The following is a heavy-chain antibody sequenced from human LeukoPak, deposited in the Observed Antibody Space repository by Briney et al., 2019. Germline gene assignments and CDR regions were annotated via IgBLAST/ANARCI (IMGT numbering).Heavy chain of an antibody. CDR3: AKGSRWFDP. Sequence: ASVKVSCKTSGYTFTSYYIHWVRQAPGQGLEWMGIINPSGGSTTYAQRFQGRVTMTRDTSTSTVYMELNSLRSEDTAVYYCAKGSRWFDPWGQGTLVTVSS. CDR2: INPSGGST. CDR1: GYTFTSYY. J-gene: IGHJ5*02. V-gene: IGHV1-46*03.